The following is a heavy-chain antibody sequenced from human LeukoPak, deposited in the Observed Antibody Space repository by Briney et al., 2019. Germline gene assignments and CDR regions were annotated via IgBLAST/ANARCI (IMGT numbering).Heavy chain of an antibody. CDR2: INPNSGGT. J-gene: IGHJ4*02. Sequence: ASVKVSCKASGYTFTSYYMHWVRQAPGQGLEWMGWINPNSGGTNYAQKFQGRVTMTRDTSISTAYMELSRLRSDDTAVYYCARVSMGLSLNGFDYWGQGTLVTVSS. CDR3: ARVSMGLSLNGFDY. V-gene: IGHV1-2*02. CDR1: GYTFTSYY. D-gene: IGHD3-16*02.